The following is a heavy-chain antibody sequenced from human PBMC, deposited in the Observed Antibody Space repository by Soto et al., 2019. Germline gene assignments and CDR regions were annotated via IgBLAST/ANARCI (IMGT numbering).Heavy chain of an antibody. CDR1: GFTFSSYA. V-gene: IGHV3-23*01. J-gene: IGHJ3*02. CDR3: ASTLRFLEWLLPDAFDI. CDR2: ISGSGGST. D-gene: IGHD3-3*01. Sequence: LSLTCAASGFTFSSYAMSWVRQAPGKGLEWVSAISGSGGSTYYADSVKGRFTISRDNSKNTLYLQMNSLRAEDTAVYYCASTLRFLEWLLPDAFDIWGQGTMVTVSS.